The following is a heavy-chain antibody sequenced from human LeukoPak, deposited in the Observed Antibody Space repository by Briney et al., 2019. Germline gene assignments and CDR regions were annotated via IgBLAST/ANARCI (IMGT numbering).Heavy chain of an antibody. J-gene: IGHJ5*02. CDR1: GGSISSSSYY. Sequence: SETESLTCTVSGGSISSSSYYWSWIRQPPGKGLEWIGEINHSGSTNYNPSLKSRVTISVDTSKNQFSLKLNSVTAADTALYYCARHDYSNYDWFDPWGQGTLVTVSS. CDR2: INHSGST. D-gene: IGHD4-11*01. CDR3: ARHDYSNYDWFDP. V-gene: IGHV4-39*01.